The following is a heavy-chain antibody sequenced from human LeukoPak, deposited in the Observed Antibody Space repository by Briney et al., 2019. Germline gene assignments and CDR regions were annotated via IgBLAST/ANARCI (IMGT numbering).Heavy chain of an antibody. CDR1: GGSFSGYY. D-gene: IGHD5-12*01. CDR3: ARIRWLRLEGFDY. V-gene: IGHV4-34*01. J-gene: IGHJ4*02. CDR2: INHSGST. Sequence: SETLSLTCAVYGGSFSGYYWSWIRQPPGKGLEWIGEINHSGSTNYNPSLKSRVTISVDTSKNQFSLKLSSVTAADTAVYYCARIRWLRLEGFDYWGQGTLVTASS.